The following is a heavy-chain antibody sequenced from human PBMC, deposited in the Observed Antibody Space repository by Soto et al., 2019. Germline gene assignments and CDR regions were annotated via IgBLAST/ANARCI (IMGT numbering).Heavy chain of an antibody. CDR3: ARDHSYYDSSGNYGMDG. D-gene: IGHD3-22*01. V-gene: IGHV3-33*01. Sequence: QVQLVESGGGVVQPGRSLRLSCAASGFTFSSYGMHWVGQAPGKGLECVAVLWYDGSNKYYADSVKGRFTISRDNSKNTLYLQMNRLRDEDTAVYYCARDHSYYDSSGNYGMDGWGQGTTVTVSS. CDR2: LWYDGSNK. J-gene: IGHJ6*02. CDR1: GFTFSSYG.